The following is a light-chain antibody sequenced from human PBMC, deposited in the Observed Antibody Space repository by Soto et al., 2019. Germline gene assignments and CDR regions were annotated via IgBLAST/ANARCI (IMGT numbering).Light chain of an antibody. Sequence: DIQLTQSPSSLSASVGDRVTITCRVSQGISSYLNWYRQKPGKVPKLLIYNASNLQSGVPSRFSGSGSGTEFTLTISSLQPDDFATYYCQQYNSYSRMFGQGTKVDIK. V-gene: IGKV1-27*01. CDR1: QGISSY. CDR2: NAS. CDR3: QQYNSYSRM. J-gene: IGKJ1*01.